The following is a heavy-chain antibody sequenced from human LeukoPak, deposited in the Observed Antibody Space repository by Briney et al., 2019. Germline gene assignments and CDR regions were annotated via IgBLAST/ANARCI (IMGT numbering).Heavy chain of an antibody. J-gene: IGHJ4*02. CDR3: ARRKYQLLWTKTYFDY. CDR2: IYTSGST. CDR1: GGSISSGSYY. Sequence: SQTLSLTCTASGGSISSGSYYWSWIRQPAWKGLEWIGRIYTSGSTNYNPSLKSRVTISVDTSKNQFSLKLSSVTAADTAVYYCARRKYQLLWTKTYFDYWGQGTLVTVSS. V-gene: IGHV4-61*02. D-gene: IGHD2-2*01.